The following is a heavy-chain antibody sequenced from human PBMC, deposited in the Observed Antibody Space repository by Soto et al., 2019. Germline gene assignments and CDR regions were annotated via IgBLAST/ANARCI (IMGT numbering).Heavy chain of an antibody. Sequence: ASVPVSCQASGYTFTRYGLSWVRQAPAQGLEWIGWIIAYNGNTNYAQKLQGRVTMTTGSSTSTDYMELRSLRSENTVGYDDAGGNSSGWYAADWFDPWGQGTLVTVSS. J-gene: IGHJ5*02. D-gene: IGHD6-19*01. V-gene: IGHV1-18*04. CDR2: IIAYNGNT. CDR3: AGGNSSGWYAADWFDP. CDR1: GYTFTRYG.